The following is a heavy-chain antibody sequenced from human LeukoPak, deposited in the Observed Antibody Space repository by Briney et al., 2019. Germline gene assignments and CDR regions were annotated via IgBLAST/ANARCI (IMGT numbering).Heavy chain of an antibody. J-gene: IGHJ4*02. CDR1: GFTFSSYA. CDR3: VKDVGRGQGEGYFDY. Sequence: GGSLRLSCSASGFTFSSYAMHWVRQAPGKGLEYVSAISSNGGSTYYADSVKGRFTICRDNSKNTLYLQMSSLRAEDTAVYYCVKDVGRGQGEGYFDYWGQGTLVTVSS. CDR2: ISSNGGST. V-gene: IGHV3-64D*06. D-gene: IGHD2-15*01.